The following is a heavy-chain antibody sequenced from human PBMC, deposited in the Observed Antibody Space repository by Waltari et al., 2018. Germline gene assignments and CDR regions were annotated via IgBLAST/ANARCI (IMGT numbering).Heavy chain of an antibody. CDR1: GGAVSNID. Sequence: QVQLVQSGAEMKKPGSSVKVSCRASGGAVSNIDNSWGRQAPGQGLEWMGGVIPLFGVTNYAQKFQGRVTITADKSTSTAFVELRGLRFEDTAVYYCARDLMTTSYHSSGGFDYWGQGTLVTVSS. J-gene: IGHJ4*02. CDR3: ARDLMTTSYHSSGGFDY. D-gene: IGHD3-22*01. CDR2: VIPLFGVT. V-gene: IGHV1-69*14.